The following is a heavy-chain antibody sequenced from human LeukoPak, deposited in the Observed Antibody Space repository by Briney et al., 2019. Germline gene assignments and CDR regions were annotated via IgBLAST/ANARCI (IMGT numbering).Heavy chain of an antibody. Sequence: SETLSLTCTVSGGSISSSSYYWGWIRQPPGKGLEWIGSIYYSGSTYYNPSLRSRVTISVDTSKNQFSLKLSPVTAADTAVYYCARGAGGWPDYWGQGTLVTVSS. V-gene: IGHV4-39*07. CDR3: ARGAGGWPDY. D-gene: IGHD1-26*01. CDR1: GGSISSSSYY. J-gene: IGHJ4*02. CDR2: IYYSGST.